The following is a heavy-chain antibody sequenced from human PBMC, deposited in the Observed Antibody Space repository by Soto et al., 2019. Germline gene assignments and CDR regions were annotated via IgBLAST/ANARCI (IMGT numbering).Heavy chain of an antibody. V-gene: IGHV4-59*11. D-gene: IGHD2-2*01. CDR3: ARGGGSPYHDHEFDY. J-gene: IGHJ4*02. CDR2: IYYRGTT. Sequence: PSEALSXTWSVSYVSTSNHXWXXXLXXXWQGPEWIGCIYYRGTTNYNPSFNSRVTISVDTSKNQFSLKLTSVTTADTAVYYCARGGGSPYHDHEFDYWGQGILVTVSS. CDR1: YVSTSNHX.